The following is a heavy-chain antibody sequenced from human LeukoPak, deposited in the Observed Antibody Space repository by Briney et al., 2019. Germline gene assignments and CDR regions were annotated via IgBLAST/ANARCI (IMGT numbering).Heavy chain of an antibody. CDR3: ARGSGNEPFDY. CDR2: INRDGSST. V-gene: IGHV3-74*01. D-gene: IGHD5-12*01. CDR1: GFTFSSHW. Sequence: GGSLRLSCAASGFTFSSHWIHWVRQAPGKGLVWVSGINRDGSSTSYADSVKGRFTISRDNAKNTLYPQMNSLRAEDTAVYYCARGSGNEPFDYWGQGTLVTVSS. J-gene: IGHJ4*02.